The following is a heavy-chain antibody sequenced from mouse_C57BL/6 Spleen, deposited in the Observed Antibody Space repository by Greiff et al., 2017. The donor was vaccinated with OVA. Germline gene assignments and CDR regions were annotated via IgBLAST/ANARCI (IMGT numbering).Heavy chain of an antibody. CDR3: ARSPYGSSPYYFDY. J-gene: IGHJ2*01. D-gene: IGHD1-1*01. Sequence: QVQLKESGPGLVQPSQSLSITCTVSGFSLTSYGVHWVRQSPGQGLEWLGVIWSGGSTDSNAAFISRLSIRQDNSKSQVFFKMNSLQADDTAIYYCARSPYGSSPYYFDYGGQGTTLTVSS. V-gene: IGHV2-2*01. CDR1: GFSLTSYG. CDR2: IWSGGST.